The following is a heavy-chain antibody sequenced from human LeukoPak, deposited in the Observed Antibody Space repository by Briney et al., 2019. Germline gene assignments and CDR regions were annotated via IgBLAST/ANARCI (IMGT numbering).Heavy chain of an antibody. V-gene: IGHV3-11*03. J-gene: IGHJ4*02. CDR2: ISSSSSYT. CDR1: GIPFSDYY. D-gene: IGHD6-13*01. Sequence: GSLRLSCVVSGIPFSDYYMNWTRQAPGKGLEWISYISSSSSYTDYADSVKGRFTISRDNAKSALYLQMNSLRLEDTAVYYCAAGTAADFWGQGTLVTVSS. CDR3: AAGTAADF.